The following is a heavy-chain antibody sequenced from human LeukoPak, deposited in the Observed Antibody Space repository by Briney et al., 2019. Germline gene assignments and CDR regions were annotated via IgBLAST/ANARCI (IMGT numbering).Heavy chain of an antibody. CDR1: GYTFTSYG. D-gene: IGHD2-2*02. Sequence: ASVRVSFKASGYTFTSYGISWVRQAPGQGLEWMGWISAYNGNTNYAQKLQGRVTMTTDTSTSTAYMELRSLRSDDTAVYYCARDRDVVVPAAIEGYYYGMDVWGQGTTVTVSS. J-gene: IGHJ6*02. CDR3: ARDRDVVVPAAIEGYYYGMDV. V-gene: IGHV1-18*01. CDR2: ISAYNGNT.